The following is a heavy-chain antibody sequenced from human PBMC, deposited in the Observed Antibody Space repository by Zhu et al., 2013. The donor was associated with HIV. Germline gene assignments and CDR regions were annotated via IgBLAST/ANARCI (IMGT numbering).Heavy chain of an antibody. D-gene: IGHD2-21*02. CDR1: GYPFSDYD. J-gene: IGHJ5*02. Sequence: QLQLVQSGGEVKKPGASVRVSCQASGYPFSDYDINWVRQAAGQGLEWMGWLNPKTGNTGYAQKFQGRVFFSKDTSIKTAYIHVTNLKTEDTAVYFCARAPMRTVTTPLRNWFDPWGQGTLSPS. CDR2: LNPKTGNT. CDR3: ARAPMRTVTTPLRNWFDP. V-gene: IGHV1-8*03.